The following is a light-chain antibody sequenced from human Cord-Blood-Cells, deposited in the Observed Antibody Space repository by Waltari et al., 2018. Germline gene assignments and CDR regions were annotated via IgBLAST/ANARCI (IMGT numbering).Light chain of an antibody. CDR2: DVS. CDR3: SSYTSSSTVV. J-gene: IGLJ2*01. Sequence: QSALTQPASVSGSPGQAIPISCTGTSSDVGGSNYVSCYQQHPGKATKLMIYDVSNRPSGVSNRFSGSKSGNTASLTISGLQAEDEADYYCSSYTSSSTVVFGGGTKLTVL. CDR1: SSDVGGSNY. V-gene: IGLV2-14*01.